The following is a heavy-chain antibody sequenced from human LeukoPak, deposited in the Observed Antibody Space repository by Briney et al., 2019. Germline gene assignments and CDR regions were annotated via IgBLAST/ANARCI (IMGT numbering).Heavy chain of an antibody. J-gene: IGHJ4*02. CDR2: IGAYNGNT. CDR3: ARGYMDTAMVPASYFDY. D-gene: IGHD5-18*01. Sequence: LRASVTVSCKASGYTFTSYGISWVRQAPGQGLEWMGWIGAYNGNTNYAQKLQGRVTMTTDTSTSTAYMELRSLRSDDTAVYYCARGYMDTAMVPASYFDYWGQGTLVTVSS. CDR1: GYTFTSYG. V-gene: IGHV1-18*01.